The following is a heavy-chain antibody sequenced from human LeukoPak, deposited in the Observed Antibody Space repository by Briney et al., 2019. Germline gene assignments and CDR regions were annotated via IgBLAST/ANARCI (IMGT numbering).Heavy chain of an antibody. CDR2: IRSKAYGGTT. V-gene: IGHV3-49*03. D-gene: IGHD3-10*01. J-gene: IGHJ5*02. CDR3: TRDRSWFGELYSNWFDP. CDR1: GFTFGDYA. Sequence: PGRSLRHSCTASGFTFGDYAMSWFRRAPGKGLEWVGFIRSKAYGGTTEYAASVKGRFTISRDDSKSSAYLQMNSLKTEDTAVYYCTRDRSWFGELYSNWFDPWGQGTLVTVSS.